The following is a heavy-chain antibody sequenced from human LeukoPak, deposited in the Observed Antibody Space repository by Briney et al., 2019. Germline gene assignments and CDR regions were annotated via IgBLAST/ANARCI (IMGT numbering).Heavy chain of an antibody. CDR1: DYSSTNYG. V-gene: IGHV1-18*01. D-gene: IGHD3-22*01. J-gene: IGHJ5*02. Sequence: ASVKVSCKASDYSSTNYGISWVRQAPGQGLEWMGWISVYNGNTNFAQKLQGRVTLTTDTSTGTAYMELRSLRSDDTAVYYCAGYYYDSSGYPRPWFDPWGQGTLVTVSS. CDR3: AGYYYDSSGYPRPWFDP. CDR2: ISVYNGNT.